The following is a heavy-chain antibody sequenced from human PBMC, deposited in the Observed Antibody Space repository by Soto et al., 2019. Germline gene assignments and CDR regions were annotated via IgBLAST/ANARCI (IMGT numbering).Heavy chain of an antibody. CDR1: GGSFSGYY. Sequence: PSETLSLTCAVYGGSFSGYYWSWIRQSQGKGLEWIGEINHSGSTNQDPSLKSRVTISVDTSKNQFSLKVRSVTAADTAVYYCARGVTMRDAPDKDYFDSWGHGTLVTVSS. D-gene: IGHD3-22*01. CDR3: ARGVTMRDAPDKDYFDS. J-gene: IGHJ4*01. V-gene: IGHV4-34*01. CDR2: INHSGST.